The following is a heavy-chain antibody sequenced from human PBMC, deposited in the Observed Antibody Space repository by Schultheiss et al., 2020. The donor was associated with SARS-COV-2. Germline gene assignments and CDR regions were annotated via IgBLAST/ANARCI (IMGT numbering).Heavy chain of an antibody. CDR1: GFTFSSYW. D-gene: IGHD6-19*01. CDR3: ARDNSGWLYYYYYGMDV. J-gene: IGHJ6*02. CDR2: INSDGSST. V-gene: IGHV3-74*01. Sequence: GESLKISCAASGFTFSSYWMHWVRQAPGKGLVWVSRINSDGSSTSYADSVKGRFTISRDNAKNTLYLQMNSLRAEDTAVYYCARDNSGWLYYYYYGMDVWGQGTTVTVSS.